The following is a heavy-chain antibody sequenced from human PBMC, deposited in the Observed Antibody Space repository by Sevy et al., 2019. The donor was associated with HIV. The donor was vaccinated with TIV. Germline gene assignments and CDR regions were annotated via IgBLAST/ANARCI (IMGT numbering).Heavy chain of an antibody. D-gene: IGHD3-10*01. CDR2: IYYNGNV. J-gene: IGHJ6*02. CDR1: GVSISTHS. CDR3: AKDMDTFYGMDV. V-gene: IGHV4-59*11. Sequence: SETLSLTCTVSGVSISTHSWSWIRQPPGKGLEYIGYIYYNGNVNYNPSFQSRVTIPGDTSMNQLSLKLTSVTAADTAVYYCAKDMDTFYGMDVWGQGTTVTVS.